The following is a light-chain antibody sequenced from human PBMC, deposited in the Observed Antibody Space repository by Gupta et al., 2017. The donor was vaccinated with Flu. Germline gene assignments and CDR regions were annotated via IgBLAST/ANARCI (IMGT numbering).Light chain of an antibody. CDR1: QNVYNNY. J-gene: IGKJ1*01. V-gene: IGKV3-20*01. CDR3: QQGSSSQT. CDR2: AAS. Sequence: EIVLTQAPGTLSLSPGERATLSCRASQNVYNNYLAWYQQKPGQAPRLIIYAASSRLSGIPDRFSGSGCGTDFTLTISGRESEDFAVYYWQQGSSSQTFGQGTKVEIK.